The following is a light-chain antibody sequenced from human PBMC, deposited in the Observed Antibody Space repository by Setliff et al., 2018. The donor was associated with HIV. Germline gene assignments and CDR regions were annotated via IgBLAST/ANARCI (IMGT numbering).Light chain of an antibody. J-gene: IGLJ1*01. Sequence: SYELTQPPSVSVAPGKTARITCGVNNIESKSVHWYQQKPGQAPVLVVYDNSDRPSGVPERFSGSNSGNTATLTISRVEAGDEADYYCQVWDSSSDHHVFGTGTKVTVL. CDR2: DNS. V-gene: IGLV3-21*03. CDR3: QVWDSSSDHHV. CDR1: NIESKS.